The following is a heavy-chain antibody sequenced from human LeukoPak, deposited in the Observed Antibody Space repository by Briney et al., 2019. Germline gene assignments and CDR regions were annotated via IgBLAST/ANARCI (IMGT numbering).Heavy chain of an antibody. CDR3: ARELGGMDV. V-gene: IGHV3-11*04. J-gene: IGHJ6*02. CDR1: GGSFSGYY. Sequence: LSLTCAVYGGSFSGYYWSWIRQPPGKGLEWVSYISSSSSTIYYADSVKGRFTISRDNAKNSLYLQMNSLGAEDTAVYYCARELGGMDVWGQGTTVTVSS. CDR2: ISSSSSTI.